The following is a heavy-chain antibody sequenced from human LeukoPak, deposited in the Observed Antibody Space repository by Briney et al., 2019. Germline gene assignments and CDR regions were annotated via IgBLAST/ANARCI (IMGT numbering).Heavy chain of an antibody. D-gene: IGHD3-22*01. J-gene: IGHJ4*02. Sequence: GGSLRLSCAASGFTFSTYAMSWVRQAPGKGLEWVSAISGSGGSTYYADSVKGRFTISRDNSKNTLYLQMNSLRAEDTAVYCCASSYYYDSSGYWGQGTLVTVSS. CDR3: ASSYYYDSSGY. CDR2: ISGSGGST. V-gene: IGHV3-23*01. CDR1: GFTFSTYA.